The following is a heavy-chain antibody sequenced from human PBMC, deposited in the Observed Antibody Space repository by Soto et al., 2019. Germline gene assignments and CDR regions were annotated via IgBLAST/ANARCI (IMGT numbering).Heavy chain of an antibody. CDR1: GGCR. J-gene: IGHJ4*02. V-gene: IGHV4-30-4*08. CDR2: IYYSGSP. CDR3: ARGSYYYDSSGYSHY. D-gene: IGHD3-22*01. Sequence: GGCRRSWNRKPPGKLLEWIGYIYYSGSPYYNPSLKSRVTISVDTSKNQFSLKLSSVTAADTAVYYCARGSYYYDSSGYSHYWGQRTLVPVSS.